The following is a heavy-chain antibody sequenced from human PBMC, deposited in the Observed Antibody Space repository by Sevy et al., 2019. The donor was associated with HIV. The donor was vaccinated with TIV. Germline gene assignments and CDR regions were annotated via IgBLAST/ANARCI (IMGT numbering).Heavy chain of an antibody. CDR2: IGGSGGST. CDR1: GFTFTDYV. J-gene: IGHJ4*02. CDR3: ATDRISDWFFDS. Sequence: GGPLRLSCTASGFTFTDYVMNWVRQAPGRGLEWVSSIGGSGGSTHYADSVKGRFTISRDNSKNTLYLQMNSLRAEDTAVYYCATDRISDWFFDSWGQGTLVTVSS. V-gene: IGHV3-23*01. D-gene: IGHD3-9*01.